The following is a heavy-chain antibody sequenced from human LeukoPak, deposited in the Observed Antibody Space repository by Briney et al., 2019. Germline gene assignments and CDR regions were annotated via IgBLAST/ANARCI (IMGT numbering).Heavy chain of an antibody. CDR1: GCTFTSYG. CDR3: ASGRPTGAY. J-gene: IGHJ4*02. CDR2: ISAYNGNT. V-gene: IGHV1-18*01. D-gene: IGHD1-14*01. Sequence: ASVRVSCKASGCTFTSYGISWVRQAPGQGLEWMGWISAYNGNTNYAQKFQGRVTMTRNTSISTAYMELSSLRSEDTAVYYCASGRPTGAYWGQGTLVTVSS.